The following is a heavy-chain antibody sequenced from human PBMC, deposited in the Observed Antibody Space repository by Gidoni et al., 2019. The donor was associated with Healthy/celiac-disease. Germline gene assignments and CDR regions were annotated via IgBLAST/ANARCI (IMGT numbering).Heavy chain of an antibody. CDR2: ISSSSSYI. J-gene: IGHJ6*03. CDR3: ARENSSSWSDLYYYYYYMDV. Sequence: EVQLVESGGGLVKPGGSLRLSCSASGFTFRSYSMNWVRQAPGKGLEWVSSISSSSSYIYYADSVKGRFTISRDNAKNSLYLQMNSLRAEDTAVYYCARENSSSWSDLYYYYYYMDVWGKGTTVTVSS. V-gene: IGHV3-21*06. D-gene: IGHD6-13*01. CDR1: GFTFRSYS.